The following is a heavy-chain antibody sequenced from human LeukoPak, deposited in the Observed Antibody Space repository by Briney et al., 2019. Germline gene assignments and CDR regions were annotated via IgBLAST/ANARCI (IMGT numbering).Heavy chain of an antibody. D-gene: IGHD2-2*01. CDR2: NYYSGST. CDR1: GGSISSYY. J-gene: IGHJ5*02. Sequence: PSDTLSLPCTVSGGSISSYYWSWIRRPPGRGLEWIGYNYYSGSTNYNPSLKSRVTISVDTSKNQFSLKLSSVTAADTAVYYCARAMPFDPWGQGTLVTVSS. CDR3: ARAMPFDP. V-gene: IGHV4-59*07.